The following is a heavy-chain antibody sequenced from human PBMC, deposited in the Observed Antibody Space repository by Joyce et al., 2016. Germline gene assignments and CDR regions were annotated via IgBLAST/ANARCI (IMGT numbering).Heavy chain of an antibody. Sequence: QVQWVQSGAEVKKPGSSVKVSCKASGGTFSGYGISWVRQAPGQGLEWMGGIISMCGTAKDAQRLQGRVTITADESTSTGYMELSSLGSEDTAMYYCARHSRGWYSSALDIWGQGTMVTVSS. D-gene: IGHD6-19*01. CDR1: GGTFSGYG. CDR3: ARHSRGWYSSALDI. CDR2: IISMCGTA. V-gene: IGHV1-69*01. J-gene: IGHJ3*02.